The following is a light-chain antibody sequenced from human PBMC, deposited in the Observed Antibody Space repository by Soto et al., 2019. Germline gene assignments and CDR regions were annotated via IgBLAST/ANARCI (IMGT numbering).Light chain of an antibody. V-gene: IGKV3-20*01. CDR2: GAS. J-gene: IGKJ1*01. Sequence: EIVLTQSPGTLSLSPGERATLSCRASQSVSSSYLAWYQQKSGQAPRLLIYGASNRATGIPDRFSGSGSGTDFTLTINRLEPEDFAVYYCQQYDRSSCTFGQGTKLDIK. CDR1: QSVSSSY. CDR3: QQYDRSSCT.